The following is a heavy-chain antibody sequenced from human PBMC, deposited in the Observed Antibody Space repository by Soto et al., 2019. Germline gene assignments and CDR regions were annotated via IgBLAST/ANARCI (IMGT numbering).Heavy chain of an antibody. CDR2: IGTAGDT. CDR1: GFTFSSYD. Sequence: GGSQILSCAASGFTFSSYDMHWVRQATGKGLEWVSAIGTAGDTYYPGSVKGRFTISRENAKNSLYLQMNSLRAEDTAVYYCARGGGAVAGDYYYYGMDVWGQGTTVTVSS. D-gene: IGHD6-19*01. J-gene: IGHJ6*02. CDR3: ARGGGAVAGDYYYYGMDV. V-gene: IGHV3-13*01.